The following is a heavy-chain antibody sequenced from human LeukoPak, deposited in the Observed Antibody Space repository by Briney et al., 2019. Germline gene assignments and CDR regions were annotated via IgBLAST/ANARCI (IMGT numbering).Heavy chain of an antibody. CDR1: GYTFTGYY. Sequence: ASVKVSCKASGYTFTGYYMHWVRQAPGQGLEWMGWINPNSGGTNYAQKFQGRVTMTRDTSISTAYMELSRLRSDDTAVYNCARETPLLWFGELLSGFDPWGQGTLVTVSS. V-gene: IGHV1-2*02. CDR2: INPNSGGT. J-gene: IGHJ5*02. CDR3: ARETPLLWFGELLSGFDP. D-gene: IGHD3-10*01.